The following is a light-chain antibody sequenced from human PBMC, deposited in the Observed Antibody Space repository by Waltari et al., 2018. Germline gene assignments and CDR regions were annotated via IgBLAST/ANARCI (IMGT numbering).Light chain of an antibody. CDR3: SSWDDTLSGWV. V-gene: IGLV1-36*01. J-gene: IGLJ3*02. Sequence: QSVLTQPPSMSAAPRQRVAISCSGNIPKIGHNAVNWYQQLPGKAPKLLIYYDNLLPSGVSDRFSGSKSGTSASLAISGLQSEDEADYYCSSWDDTLSGWVFGGGTKLTVL. CDR1: IPKIGHNA. CDR2: YDN.